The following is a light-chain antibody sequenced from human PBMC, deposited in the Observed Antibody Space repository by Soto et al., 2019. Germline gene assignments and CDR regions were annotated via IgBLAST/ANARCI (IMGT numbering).Light chain of an antibody. CDR1: QSVSSSY. V-gene: IGKV3-20*01. Sequence: DIVLTQSPGTLSLSPSDRATLSCRASQSVSSSYLAWYQQKPGQAPRLLIYGASTRATGIPDRFSGDGSVTHFTLTISRLEAEDFVMYYCQQYGSSPITFGQGTRLEIK. J-gene: IGKJ5*01. CDR3: QQYGSSPIT. CDR2: GAS.